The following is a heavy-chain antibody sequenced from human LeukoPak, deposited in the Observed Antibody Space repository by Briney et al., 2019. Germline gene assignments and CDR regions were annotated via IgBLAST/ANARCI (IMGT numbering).Heavy chain of an antibody. V-gene: IGHV4-59*01. CDR1: GGSISTYY. Sequence: SETLSLTCTVSGGSISTYYWSWIRQPPGKGLEWIGCIYYSGSTNYNPSLKSRVTISVDTSKNQFSLKLSSVTAADTAVYYCARVPPPWRSYGSYYYYYMDVWGKGTTVTVSS. D-gene: IGHD5-18*01. CDR3: ARVPPPWRSYGSYYYYYMDV. CDR2: IYYSGST. J-gene: IGHJ6*03.